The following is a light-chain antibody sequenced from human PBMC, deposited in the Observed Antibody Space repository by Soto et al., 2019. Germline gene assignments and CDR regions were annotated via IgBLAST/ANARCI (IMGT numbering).Light chain of an antibody. V-gene: IGKV1-5*01. CDR2: AAS. J-gene: IGKJ1*01. CDR3: LQHSGYPPT. CDR1: QSVSGW. Sequence: DIQMTQSPSTLSASVGDTVTVTCRASQSVSGWLAWYQQKPGEAPKRLVYAASSLQSGVPSRFSGSGSGTEFTLTISSLQPEDFATYYCLQHSGYPPTFGQGTKVDIK.